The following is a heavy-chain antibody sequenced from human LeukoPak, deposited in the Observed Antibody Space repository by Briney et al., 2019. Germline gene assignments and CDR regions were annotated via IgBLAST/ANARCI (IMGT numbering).Heavy chain of an antibody. CDR3: AKDFSYDILTGSYYFDY. D-gene: IGHD3-9*01. CDR2: ISYDGSNK. CDR1: GFTFSSYG. V-gene: IGHV3-30*18. Sequence: GRSLRLPCAASGFTFSSYGMHWVRQAPGKGPEWVAVISYDGSNKYYADSVKGRFTISRDNSKNTLYLQMNSLRAEDTAVYYCAKDFSYDILTGSYYFDYWGQGTLVTVSS. J-gene: IGHJ4*02.